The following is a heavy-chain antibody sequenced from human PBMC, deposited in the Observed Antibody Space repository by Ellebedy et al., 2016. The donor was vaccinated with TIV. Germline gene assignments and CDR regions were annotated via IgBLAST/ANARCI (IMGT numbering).Heavy chain of an antibody. J-gene: IGHJ4*02. D-gene: IGHD3-10*01. V-gene: IGHV1-18*01. CDR1: GYTFSKFG. CDR2: ISAYNGNT. CDR3: ARGLLFYYGSGYFDY. Sequence: ASVKVSXXASGYTFSKFGISWVRQAPGQGLEWMGWISAYNGNTDYAQKLQGRVTVTTDTSTGTAYMELRSLRSDDTAVYYCARGLLFYYGSGYFDYWGQGTLVTVSS.